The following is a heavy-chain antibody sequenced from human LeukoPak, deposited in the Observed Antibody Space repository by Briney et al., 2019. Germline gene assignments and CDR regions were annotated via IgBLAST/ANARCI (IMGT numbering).Heavy chain of an antibody. Sequence: SETLSLTCTVSGDSISSGGYYWSWVRQHPGKALEWIGYIYYSGTTYYSPSLKSRVTISVDTSNNQFSLKLTSVTAADTAVYYCARSYSSNWQLNWFDPWGQGTLVTVSS. CDR1: GDSISSGGYY. CDR2: IYYSGTT. V-gene: IGHV4-31*03. CDR3: ARSYSSNWQLNWFDP. J-gene: IGHJ5*02. D-gene: IGHD6-13*01.